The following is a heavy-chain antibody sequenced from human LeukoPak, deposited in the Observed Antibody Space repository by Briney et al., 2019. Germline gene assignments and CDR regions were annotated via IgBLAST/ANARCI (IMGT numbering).Heavy chain of an antibody. Sequence: SETLCLTCAVYGGSFSGYYWSWIRQPPGKGLEWIGEINHSGSTNYNPSLKSRVTISVDTSKNQFSLKLSSVTAADTAVYYCARAPATYYYDSSDAFDIWGQGTMVTVSS. CDR3: ARAPATYYYDSSDAFDI. J-gene: IGHJ3*02. D-gene: IGHD3-22*01. V-gene: IGHV4-34*01. CDR1: GGSFSGYY. CDR2: INHSGST.